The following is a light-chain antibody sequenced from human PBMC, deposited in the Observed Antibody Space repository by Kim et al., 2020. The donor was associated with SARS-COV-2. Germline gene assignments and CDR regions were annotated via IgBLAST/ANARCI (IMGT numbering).Light chain of an antibody. CDR1: SSNIGSNT. Sequence: GQGVTLSWSGSSSNIGSNTDNWYHPLPGTAPHLLINSNNQRPSGVPDRFSGSKSGTSASLAISGLQSEDEADYYCAAWDDSLNGVVFGGGTQLTVL. CDR3: AAWDDSLNGVV. J-gene: IGLJ2*01. CDR2: SNN. V-gene: IGLV1-44*01.